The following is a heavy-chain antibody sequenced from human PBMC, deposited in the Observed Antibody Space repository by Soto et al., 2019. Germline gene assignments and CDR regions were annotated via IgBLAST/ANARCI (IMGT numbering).Heavy chain of an antibody. D-gene: IGHD1-1*01. CDR2: IIPIFGTA. CDR3: ARVFYWNDVRYGMDV. V-gene: IGHV1-69*13. J-gene: IGHJ6*02. CDR1: GGTFSSYA. Sequence: ASVKVSCKASGGTFSSYAISWVRQAPGQGLEWMGGIIPIFGTANYAQKFQGRVAITADESTSTAYMERSSLRSEDTAGYYCARVFYWNDVRYGMDVWGQGTTVTVSS.